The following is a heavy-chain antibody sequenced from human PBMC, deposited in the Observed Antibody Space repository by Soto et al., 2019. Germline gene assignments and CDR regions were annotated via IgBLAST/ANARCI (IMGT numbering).Heavy chain of an antibody. CDR3: ARLYIVVVPAAMGRRNWFDP. CDR1: GGSFSGYY. J-gene: IGHJ5*02. Sequence: QVQLQQWGAGLLKPSETLSLTCAVYGGSFSGYYWSWIRQPPGKGLEWMGEINHSGSTNYNPSLKSRVTISVDTSKNQFSLKLSSVTAADTAVYYCARLYIVVVPAAMGRRNWFDPWGQGTLVTVSS. CDR2: INHSGST. D-gene: IGHD2-2*01. V-gene: IGHV4-34*01.